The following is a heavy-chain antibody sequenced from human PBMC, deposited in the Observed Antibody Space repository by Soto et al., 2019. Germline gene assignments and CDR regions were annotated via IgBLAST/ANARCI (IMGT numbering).Heavy chain of an antibody. CDR1: GYTFTSYD. CDR2: MNPNSGNT. D-gene: IGHD3-22*01. CDR3: ARGRGITYYYDSSGYYHDAFDI. J-gene: IGHJ3*02. V-gene: IGHV1-8*01. Sequence: ASVKVSCKASGYTFTSYDINWVRQATGQGLEWMGWMNPNSGNTGYAQKFQGRVTMTRNTSISTAYMELSSLRSEDTAVYYCARGRGITYYYDSSGYYHDAFDIWGQGTMVTVSS.